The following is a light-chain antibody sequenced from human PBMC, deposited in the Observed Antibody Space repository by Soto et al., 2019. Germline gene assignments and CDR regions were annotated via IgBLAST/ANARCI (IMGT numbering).Light chain of an antibody. CDR3: QHYNSPT. V-gene: IGKV1-5*01. CDR1: QSISSW. CDR2: DAS. J-gene: IGKJ1*01. Sequence: DIQMTQSPSTLSASVGDRVTITCRASQSISSWLAWYQQKPGKAPKLLIYDASSLESGVPSRFSGSGSGTEFTLTIRSLQPDDFATYYCQHYNSPTFGQGTKVEIK.